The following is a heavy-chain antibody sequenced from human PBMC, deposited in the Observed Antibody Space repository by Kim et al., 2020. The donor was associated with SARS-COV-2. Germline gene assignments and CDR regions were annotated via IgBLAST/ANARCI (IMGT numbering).Heavy chain of an antibody. V-gene: IGHV4-59*01. D-gene: IGHD5-12*01. CDR3: ARSRMATLDY. Sequence: SETLSLTCTVSGGSISGSYWSWIRQPPGKGLDWIGYIYYSGTTNYNPSLKSRVTISVDTSKNQFSLKLSSVTAADTAVYYCARSRMATLDYWGQGTLVTV. J-gene: IGHJ4*02. CDR2: IYYSGTT. CDR1: GGSISGSY.